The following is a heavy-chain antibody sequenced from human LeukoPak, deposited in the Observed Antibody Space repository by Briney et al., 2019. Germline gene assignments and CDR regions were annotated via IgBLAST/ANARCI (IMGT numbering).Heavy chain of an antibody. CDR2: ISAYNGNT. Sequence: ASVKVSCKASGYTFTGYYMHWVRQAPGQGLEWMGWISAYNGNTNYAQKLQGRVTMTTDTSTSTAYMELRSLRSDDTAVYYCARQYRTVRGLIDYWGQGTLVTVSS. J-gene: IGHJ4*02. CDR1: GYTFTGYY. CDR3: ARQYRTVRGLIDY. V-gene: IGHV1-18*04. D-gene: IGHD3-10*01.